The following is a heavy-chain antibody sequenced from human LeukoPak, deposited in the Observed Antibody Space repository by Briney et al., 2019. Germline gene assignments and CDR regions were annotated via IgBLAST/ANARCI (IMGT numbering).Heavy chain of an antibody. CDR1: GYTFTCYY. D-gene: IGHD1-26*01. CDR2: INPNSGGT. Sequence: ASVKVSCKASGYTFTCYYMHWVRQAPGQGLEWMGWINPNSGGTNYAQKFQGRVTMTRDTSISTAYMELSRLRSDDTAVYYCARDSVRYSGSYRPGDYWGQGTLVTVSS. J-gene: IGHJ4*02. CDR3: ARDSVRYSGSYRPGDY. V-gene: IGHV1-2*02.